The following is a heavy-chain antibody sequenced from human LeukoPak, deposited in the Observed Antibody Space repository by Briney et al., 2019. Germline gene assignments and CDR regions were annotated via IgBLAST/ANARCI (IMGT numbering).Heavy chain of an antibody. CDR3: ASYGYDSSGYGDY. Sequence: SVKVSCKASGGTFSSYAISWVRQAPGQGLEWMGGIIPTFGTANYAQKFQGRVTITTDESTSTAYMELSSLRSEDTAVYYCASYGYDSSGYGDYWGQGTLVTVSS. CDR1: GGTFSSYA. V-gene: IGHV1-69*05. D-gene: IGHD3-22*01. CDR2: IIPTFGTA. J-gene: IGHJ4*02.